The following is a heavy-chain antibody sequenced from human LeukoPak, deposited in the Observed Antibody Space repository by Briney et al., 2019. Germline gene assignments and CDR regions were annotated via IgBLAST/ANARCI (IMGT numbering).Heavy chain of an antibody. CDR3: ATDPPRNIGGATPRVFDI. CDR2: FDPEDGER. CDR1: GYTFTSYG. V-gene: IGHV1-24*01. J-gene: IGHJ3*02. D-gene: IGHD1-26*01. Sequence: GASVKVSCKASGYTFTSYGISWVRQAPGQGLEWMGGFDPEDGERIYAQKFQGRVTMTEGTSTDTAYMELSSLRSEDTAVYYCATDPPRNIGGATPRVFDIGGKGTMVTV.